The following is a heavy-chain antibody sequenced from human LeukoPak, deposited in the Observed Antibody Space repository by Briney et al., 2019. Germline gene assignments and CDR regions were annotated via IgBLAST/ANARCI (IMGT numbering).Heavy chain of an antibody. J-gene: IGHJ6*03. CDR1: GGSFSGYY. CDR2: INHSGST. CDR3: ARTSPKGYCSSTSCSPAYYYYYYMDV. D-gene: IGHD2-2*01. Sequence: PSETLSPTCAVYGGSFSGYYWSWIRQPPGKGLEWIGEINHSGSTNYNPSLKSRVTISVDTSKNQFSLKLSSVTAADTAVYYCARTSPKGYCSSTSCSPAYYYYYYMDVWGKGTTVTVSS. V-gene: IGHV4-34*01.